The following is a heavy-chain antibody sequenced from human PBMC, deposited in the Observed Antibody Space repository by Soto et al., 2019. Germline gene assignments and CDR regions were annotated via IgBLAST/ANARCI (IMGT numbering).Heavy chain of an antibody. Sequence: SETLSLTCTVSGGSISSGDYYWSWIRQPPGKGLEWIGYIYYSGSTYYNPSLKSRVTISVDTSKNQFSLKLSSVTAADTAVYYCARDSLTYYYGMDVWGQGTTVTVSS. J-gene: IGHJ6*02. V-gene: IGHV4-30-4*01. D-gene: IGHD3-9*01. CDR2: IYYSGST. CDR3: ARDSLTYYYGMDV. CDR1: GGSISSGDYY.